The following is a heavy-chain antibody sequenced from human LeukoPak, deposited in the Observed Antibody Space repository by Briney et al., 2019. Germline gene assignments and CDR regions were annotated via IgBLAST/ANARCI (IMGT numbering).Heavy chain of an antibody. CDR2: IYYSGST. Sequence: SETLSLTCTVSGGSISSSSYYWGWIRQPPGKGLGWIGSIYYSGSTYYNPSLKSRVTISVDTSKNQFSLKLSSVTAADTAVYYCARQDESGGAFDIWGQGTMVTVSS. J-gene: IGHJ3*02. D-gene: IGHD4-23*01. CDR3: ARQDESGGAFDI. CDR1: GGSISSSSYY. V-gene: IGHV4-39*01.